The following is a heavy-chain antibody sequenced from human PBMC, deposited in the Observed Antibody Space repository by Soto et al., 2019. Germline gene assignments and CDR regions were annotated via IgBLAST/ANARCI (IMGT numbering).Heavy chain of an antibody. J-gene: IGHJ3*02. CDR2: SLYSGSA. Sequence: QVQLKESGPGLVKPSQTLSLTCTVSGGSIRSTNYLWSWVRQPPGKGLEWIGYSLYSGSAYSNPSDKSRVTISVDKSKNPFFLTLNSVTAADTDVYYCAREGIASSPAADAFDIGGQASMVTVAS. V-gene: IGHV4-30-4*01. CDR3: AREGIASSPAADAFDI. CDR1: GGSIRSTNYL. D-gene: IGHD6-13*01.